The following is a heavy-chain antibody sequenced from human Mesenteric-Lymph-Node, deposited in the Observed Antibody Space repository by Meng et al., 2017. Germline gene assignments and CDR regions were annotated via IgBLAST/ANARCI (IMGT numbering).Heavy chain of an antibody. CDR2: FDPEDGET. CDR1: GYTLTELS. J-gene: IGHJ6*02. Sequence: ASVKVSCKVSGYTLTELSMHWVRQAPGKGLEWMGGFDPEDGETIYAQKFQGRVTMTEDTSTDTAYMELSSLRSEDTAVYYCARGFLSSSSWYSLYYYYGMDVWGQGTTVTVSS. CDR3: ARGFLSSSSWYSLYYYYGMDV. D-gene: IGHD6-13*01. V-gene: IGHV1-24*01.